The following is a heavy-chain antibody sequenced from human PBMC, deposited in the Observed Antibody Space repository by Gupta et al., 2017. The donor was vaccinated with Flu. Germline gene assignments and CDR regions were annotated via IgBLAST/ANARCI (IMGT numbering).Heavy chain of an antibody. V-gene: IGHV1-2*02. CDR3: ARRKYNMVLAAAGQRGFDY. J-gene: IGHJ4*02. Sequence: QVQLVQSGAEVKKPGASVKVSCKASGYPFTGYYIHWVRQAPGQGLEWIGWSNPSSGATNYAQKFQGRVTMTRDTSMSTAYMELSGLTSGDSAVYYCARRKYNMVLAAAGQRGFDYWGQGTLVTVSS. D-gene: IGHD6-13*01. CDR1: GYPFTGYY. CDR2: SNPSSGAT.